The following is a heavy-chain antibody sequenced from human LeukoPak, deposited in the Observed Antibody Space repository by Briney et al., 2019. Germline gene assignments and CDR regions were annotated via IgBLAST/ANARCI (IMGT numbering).Heavy chain of an antibody. D-gene: IGHD3-3*01. Sequence: ASVKVSCKASGYTFTSYGISWVRQAPGQGLEWMGWISAHNGNTNYAQKLQGRVTMTTDTSTSTAYMELRSLRSDDTAVYYCARGITIFGVVITPWTYFDYWGQGTLVTVSS. V-gene: IGHV1-18*01. CDR2: ISAHNGNT. J-gene: IGHJ4*02. CDR1: GYTFTSYG. CDR3: ARGITIFGVVITPWTYFDY.